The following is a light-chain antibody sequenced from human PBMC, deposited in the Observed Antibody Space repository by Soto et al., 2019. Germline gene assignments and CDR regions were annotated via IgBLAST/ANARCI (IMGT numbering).Light chain of an antibody. CDR1: QSVLSSSNNKNY. V-gene: IGKV4-1*01. Sequence: DIVMTPSPDSLAVSLGERATINCKSSQSVLSSSNNKNYLAWYQQKPGQPPKLLIYWASTRESGVPDRLSGSGSGTDFTLTISSLQAEDVAVYYCQQYYSAPCTFGQGTKLEIK. CDR2: WAS. CDR3: QQYYSAPCT. J-gene: IGKJ2*02.